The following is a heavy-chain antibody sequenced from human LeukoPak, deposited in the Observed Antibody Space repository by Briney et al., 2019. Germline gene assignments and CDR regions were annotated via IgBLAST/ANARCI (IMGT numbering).Heavy chain of an antibody. J-gene: IGHJ4*02. CDR1: GGSISSSSYS. D-gene: IGHD2-15*01. CDR2: IYYSGST. Sequence: PSETLSLTCTVSGGSISSSSYSWGWIRQPPGKGLEWIGSIYYSGSTYYNPSLKSRVTISVDTSKNQFSLKLSSVTAADTAVYYCARLFGLLPDYWGQGTLVTVSS. CDR3: ARLFGLLPDY. V-gene: IGHV4-39*01.